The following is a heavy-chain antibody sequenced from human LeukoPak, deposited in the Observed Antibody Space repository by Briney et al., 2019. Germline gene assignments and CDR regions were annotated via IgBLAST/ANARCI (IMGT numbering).Heavy chain of an antibody. CDR2: IYYSGRS. D-gene: IGHD6-19*01. CDR1: ACSINSYY. V-gene: IGHV4-59*01. Sequence: SETLSLTCPVSACSINSYYASCIRQPPYKGLESIGYIYYSGRSNYNPSLKSRVSISLDTSKNHFSLRVGSVNDADTAVYYCARDRGGSGWYGGDYWGQGTMVNVSS. CDR3: ARDRGGSGWYGGDY. J-gene: IGHJ4*02.